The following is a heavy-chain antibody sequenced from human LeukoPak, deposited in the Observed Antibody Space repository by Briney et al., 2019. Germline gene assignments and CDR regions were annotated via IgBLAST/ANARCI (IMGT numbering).Heavy chain of an antibody. CDR3: ARWHYYGSGSSD. J-gene: IGHJ4*02. V-gene: IGHV3-48*03. D-gene: IGHD3-10*01. CDR1: GFSFISYE. CDR2: ISSSGSTR. Sequence: GGSLRLSCAASGFSFISYEMNWVRQVPGKGLEWVSYISSSGSTRHYADSVKGRFTISRDNAKNSAYLQMNSLRAEDTAVYYCARWHYYGSGSSDWGQGTLVTVSS.